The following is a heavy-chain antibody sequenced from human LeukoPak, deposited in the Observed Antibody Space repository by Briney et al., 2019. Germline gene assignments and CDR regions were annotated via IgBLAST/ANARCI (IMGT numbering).Heavy chain of an antibody. CDR1: GGSISSYY. Sequence: SETLSLTCTVSGGSISSYYWSWIRQPPGKGLEWIGYIYYSGSTNYNPSLTSRVTISVDTSKNQFSLKLSSVTAADTAVYYCARGGQLWLPRPFDYWGQGTLVTVSS. CDR2: IYYSGST. CDR3: ARGGQLWLPRPFDY. J-gene: IGHJ4*02. V-gene: IGHV4-59*01. D-gene: IGHD5-18*01.